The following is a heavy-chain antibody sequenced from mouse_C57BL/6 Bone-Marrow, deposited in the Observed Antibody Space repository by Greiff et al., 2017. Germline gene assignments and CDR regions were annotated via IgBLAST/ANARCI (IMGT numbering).Heavy chain of an antibody. CDR1: GYAFSSYW. V-gene: IGHV1-80*01. J-gene: IGHJ1*03. CDR2: IYPGDGDT. D-gene: IGHD1-1*01. Sequence: VKLVESGAELVKPGASVKISCKASGYAFSSYWMNWVKQRPGKGLEWIGQIYPGDGDTNYNGKFKGKATLTADKSSSTAYMQLSSLTSEDSAVYFCARKGDYGSSYWYFDVWGTGTTVTVSS. CDR3: ARKGDYGSSYWYFDV.